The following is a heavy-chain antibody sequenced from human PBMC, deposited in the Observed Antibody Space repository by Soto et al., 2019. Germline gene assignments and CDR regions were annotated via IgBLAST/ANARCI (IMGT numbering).Heavy chain of an antibody. CDR3: AREGLAAARVFGWFDP. Sequence: VQLGQSGAEVKKPGASVKVSCKASGGTFSSYAISWVRQAPGQGLEWMGGIIPIFGTANYAQKFQGRVTITADESTSTAYMELSSLRSEDTAVYYCAREGLAAARVFGWFDPWGQGTLVTVSS. J-gene: IGHJ5*02. V-gene: IGHV1-69*01. CDR1: GGTFSSYA. CDR2: IIPIFGTA. D-gene: IGHD6-13*01.